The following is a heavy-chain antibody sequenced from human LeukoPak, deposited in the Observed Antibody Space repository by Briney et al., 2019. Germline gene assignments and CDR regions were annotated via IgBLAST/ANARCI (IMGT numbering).Heavy chain of an antibody. Sequence: PGGSLRLSCAASGFTFSRTAMSWVRQAPGKGLEWVATISGSGVGTYYAASVKGRFNISRDNSKNTLYLQMNSLRTEDTAMYYCAKDANYLRSGSFFIPFDYWDQGTLVSVYS. CDR1: GFTFSRTA. V-gene: IGHV3-23*01. J-gene: IGHJ4*02. D-gene: IGHD4/OR15-4a*01. CDR3: AKDANYLRSGSFFIPFDY. CDR2: ISGSGVGT.